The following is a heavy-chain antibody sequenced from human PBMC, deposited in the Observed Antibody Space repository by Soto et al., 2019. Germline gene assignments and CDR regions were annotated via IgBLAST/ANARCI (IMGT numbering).Heavy chain of an antibody. V-gene: IGHV4-30-2*01. Sequence: PSETLSLTCAVSGGSISSGGYSWSWIRQPPGKGLEWIGYIYHSGSTYYNPSLKSRVTISVDRSKNQFSLKLSSVTAADTAVYYCARQYGDFWTRYYFDYWGQGTLVTVSS. D-gene: IGHD3-3*01. CDR3: ARQYGDFWTRYYFDY. CDR1: GGSISSGGYS. J-gene: IGHJ4*02. CDR2: IYHSGST.